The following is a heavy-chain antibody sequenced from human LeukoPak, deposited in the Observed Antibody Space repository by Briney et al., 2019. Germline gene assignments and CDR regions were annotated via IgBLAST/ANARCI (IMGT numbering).Heavy chain of an antibody. Sequence: GGSLRLSCAASGFTFSSYAMSWVRQALGKGLEWVSAISGSGGSTYYADSVKGRFTISRDNSKNTLYLQMNSLRAEDTAVYYCAKYVDSDYIFYYYYGMDVWGQGTTVTVSS. V-gene: IGHV3-23*01. D-gene: IGHD4-11*01. J-gene: IGHJ6*02. CDR3: AKYVDSDYIFYYYYGMDV. CDR1: GFTFSSYA. CDR2: ISGSGGST.